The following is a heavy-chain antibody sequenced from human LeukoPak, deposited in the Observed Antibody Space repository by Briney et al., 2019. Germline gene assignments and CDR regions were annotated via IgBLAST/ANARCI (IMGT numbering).Heavy chain of an antibody. CDR2: IRSKANSYAT. V-gene: IGHV3-73*01. Sequence: PGGSLRLSCAASGFTFSGSAMHWVRQASGKGLEWVGRIRSKANSYATAYAESVKGRFTISRDDSKNTAYLQMNSLKTEDTAAYYCTRLREGPGDWGQGTLVTVSS. CDR1: GFTFSGSA. CDR3: TRLREGPGD. D-gene: IGHD7-27*01. J-gene: IGHJ4*02.